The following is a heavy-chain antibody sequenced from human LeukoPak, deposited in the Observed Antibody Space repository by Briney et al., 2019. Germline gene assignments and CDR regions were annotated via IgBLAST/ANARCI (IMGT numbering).Heavy chain of an antibody. D-gene: IGHD5-24*01. J-gene: IGHJ4*02. V-gene: IGHV4-61*02. CDR1: GGSISSGSYY. CDR2: IYTSGST. Sequence: SETLSFTCTVSGGSISSGSYYWSWIRQPAGKGLEWIGRIYTSGSTNYNPSLKRRVTISLDTSNNQFSLKLSSVTAAETAVYYCAREGGDGYNLYYFDYWGQGTLVTVCS. CDR3: AREGGDGYNLYYFDY.